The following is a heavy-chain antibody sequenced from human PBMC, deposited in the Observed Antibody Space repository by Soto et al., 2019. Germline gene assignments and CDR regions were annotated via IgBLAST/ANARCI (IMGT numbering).Heavy chain of an antibody. Sequence: GGSLRLSCAASGFSFSSYAMSWVRQAPGKGLEWVSGITGGGSSTYYADSVKGLFTISRDNAKNSLYLQMNSLRAEDTAVYYCARDPNIVLVPAALRSYYYYYGMDVWGQGTTVTVSS. D-gene: IGHD2-2*01. CDR1: GFSFSSYA. J-gene: IGHJ6*02. CDR3: ARDPNIVLVPAALRSYYYYYGMDV. V-gene: IGHV3-23*01. CDR2: ITGGGSST.